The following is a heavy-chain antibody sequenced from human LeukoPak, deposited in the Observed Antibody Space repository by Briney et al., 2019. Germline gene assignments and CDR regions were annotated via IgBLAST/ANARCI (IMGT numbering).Heavy chain of an antibody. Sequence: PSETLSLTCTVSGYSISSGYYWGWIRQPPRKGLEWIGSIYHSGSTYYNPSLKSRVTISVDTSKNQFSLKLSSVTAADTAVYYCGRRTTRGVIINEVSDYWGQGTLVTVSS. CDR3: GRRTTRGVIINEVSDY. D-gene: IGHD3-10*01. CDR2: IYHSGST. V-gene: IGHV4-38-2*02. CDR1: GYSISSGYY. J-gene: IGHJ4*02.